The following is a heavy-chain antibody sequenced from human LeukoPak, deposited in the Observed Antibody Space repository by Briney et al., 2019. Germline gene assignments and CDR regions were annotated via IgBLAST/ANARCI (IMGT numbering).Heavy chain of an antibody. CDR2: ISYSGNT. V-gene: IGHV4-59*08. CDR3: ARHGRRFLDH. CDR1: GGSIRGYY. J-gene: IGHJ4*02. Sequence: SETLSLTCSVSGGSIRGYYWSWIRQSPGKGLEWIGYISYSGNTNYNPSLKSRATISVDTSKSHFSLKLSSVTAADTAVYYCARHGRRFLDHWGQGTLVTVSS. D-gene: IGHD3-3*01.